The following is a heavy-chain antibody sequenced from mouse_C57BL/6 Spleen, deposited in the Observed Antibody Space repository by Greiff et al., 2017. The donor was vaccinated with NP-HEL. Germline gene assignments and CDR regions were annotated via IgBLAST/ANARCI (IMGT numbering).Heavy chain of an antibody. V-gene: IGHV1-82*01. CDR1: GYAFSSSW. Sequence: QVQLQQSGPELVKPGASVKISCKASGYAFSSSWMNWVKQRPGKGLEWIGRIYPGDGDTNYNGKFKGKATLTADKSSSTAYMQLSSLTSEDSAVCFGDRNYGSSYPFGHWGQGTTLTDSS. CDR2: IYPGDGDT. D-gene: IGHD1-1*01. J-gene: IGHJ2*01. CDR3: DRNYGSSYPFGH.